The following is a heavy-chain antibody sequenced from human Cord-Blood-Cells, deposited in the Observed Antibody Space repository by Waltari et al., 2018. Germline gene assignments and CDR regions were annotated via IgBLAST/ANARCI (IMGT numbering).Heavy chain of an antibody. CDR2: INHSGST. D-gene: IGHD4-17*01. V-gene: IGHV4-34*01. CDR3: ARGPTVVMGE. J-gene: IGHJ4*02. CDR1: GGSFSGYY. Sequence: QVQLQQWGAGLLKPSETLSLTCAVYGGSFSGYYWSWIRQPPGKGLEWIGEINHSGSTNSNPSLKIRVTISVDTSKNQFSLKLSSVTAADTAVYYCARGPTVVMGEWGQGTLVTVSS.